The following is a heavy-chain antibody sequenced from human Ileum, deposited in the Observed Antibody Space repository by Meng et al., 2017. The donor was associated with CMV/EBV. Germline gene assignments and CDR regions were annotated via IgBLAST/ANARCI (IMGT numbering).Heavy chain of an antibody. CDR2: IYWDDDK. CDR3: AHRRGIEEYFQH. CDR1: GFSPSTSGEG. Sequence: HIPLNESGPTLVKPTQTLTLTCSFSGFSPSTSGEGVGWIRQPPGKALEWLALIYWDDDKRYSPSLKSRLTITKDTSKNQVVLTMTNMDPVDTATYYCAHRRGIEEYFQHWGQGTLVTVSS. V-gene: IGHV2-5*02. D-gene: IGHD6-13*01. J-gene: IGHJ1*01.